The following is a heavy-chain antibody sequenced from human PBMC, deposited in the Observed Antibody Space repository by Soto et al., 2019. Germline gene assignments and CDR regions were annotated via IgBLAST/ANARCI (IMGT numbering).Heavy chain of an antibody. CDR3: ARDRYYYYDTSGYYSY. D-gene: IGHD3-22*01. Sequence: QVQLVQSGAEVKKPGASMKVSCRTSGYSFTSHFIHWVRQAPGQRLEWMGWINTGNGNTRYSENLEGRVTITRATSASTVYMELSSLRSEDTAVYYCARDRYYYYDTSGYYSYWGQGTPVTVSS. J-gene: IGHJ4*02. V-gene: IGHV1-3*04. CDR2: INTGNGNT. CDR1: GYSFTSHF.